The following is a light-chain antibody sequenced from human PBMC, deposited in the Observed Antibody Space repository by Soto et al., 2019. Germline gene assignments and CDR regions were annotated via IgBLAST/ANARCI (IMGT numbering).Light chain of an antibody. CDR1: SSDVGGYNY. Sequence: QSALTQPASVSGSPGQSITISCTGTSSDVGGYNYVSWYQQHPGKAPKLMIYEVSNRPSGVSNRFSGSKSGNTASPTISGLQAEDEADYYCSSYKQQHSKVFGGGTKLTVL. CDR2: EVS. J-gene: IGLJ3*02. CDR3: SSYKQQHSKV. V-gene: IGLV2-14*01.